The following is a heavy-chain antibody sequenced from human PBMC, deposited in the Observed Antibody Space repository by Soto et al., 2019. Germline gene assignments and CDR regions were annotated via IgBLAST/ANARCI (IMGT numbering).Heavy chain of an antibody. J-gene: IGHJ5*02. Sequence: SETLSLTCAVYGGSFSGYYWGWIRQPPGKGLEWIGDIYYSGSTYYNPSLKSRVTISVDTSKNQFSLKLSSVTAADTAVYYCAGFMPRAVGYEPRKNWFDPWGQGTLVTVSS. CDR3: AGFMPRAVGYEPRKNWFDP. CDR2: IYYSGST. CDR1: GGSFSGYY. D-gene: IGHD2-2*01. V-gene: IGHV4-34*01.